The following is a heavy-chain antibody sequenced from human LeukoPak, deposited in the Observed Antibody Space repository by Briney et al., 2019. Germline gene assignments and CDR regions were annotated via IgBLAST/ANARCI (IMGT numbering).Heavy chain of an antibody. Sequence: GASVKVSCKASGGTFSSYAISWVRQAPGQGLEWMGGIIPIFGTANYAQKFRGRVTITADESTSTAYMELSSLRSEDTAVYYCARDPRVAAADDWFDPWGQGTLVTVSS. V-gene: IGHV1-69*13. D-gene: IGHD6-13*01. CDR3: ARDPRVAAADDWFDP. CDR1: GGTFSSYA. J-gene: IGHJ5*02. CDR2: IIPIFGTA.